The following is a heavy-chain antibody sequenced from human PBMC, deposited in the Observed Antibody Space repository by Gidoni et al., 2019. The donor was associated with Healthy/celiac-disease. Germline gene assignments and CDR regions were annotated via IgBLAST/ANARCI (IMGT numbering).Heavy chain of an antibody. D-gene: IGHD1-26*01. V-gene: IGHV4-34*01. J-gene: IGHJ4*02. CDR1: GGTFSGYY. Sequence: QVQLQQWGAGLLKTSETLSLTCAVYGGTFSGYYWSWIRQPPGKGLEWIGEINHSGSTNYNPSLKSRVTISVDTSKNQFSLKLSSVTAADTAVYYCARGPGATPLPDYWGQGTLVTVSS. CDR2: INHSGST. CDR3: ARGPGATPLPDY.